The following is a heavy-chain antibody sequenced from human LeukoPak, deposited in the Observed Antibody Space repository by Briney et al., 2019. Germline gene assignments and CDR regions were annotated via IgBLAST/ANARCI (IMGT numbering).Heavy chain of an antibody. Sequence: SETLSLTCAVYGGSFSGYYWSWIRQPPGKGLEWIGEINHSGSTNYNPSLKSRVAISVDTSKNQFSLKLSSVTAADTAVYYCARVPKYFDLWGRGTLVTVSS. V-gene: IGHV4-34*01. CDR1: GGSFSGYY. CDR2: INHSGST. CDR3: ARVPKYFDL. J-gene: IGHJ2*01.